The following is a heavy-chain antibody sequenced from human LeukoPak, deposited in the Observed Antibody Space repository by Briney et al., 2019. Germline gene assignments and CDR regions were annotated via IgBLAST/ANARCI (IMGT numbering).Heavy chain of an antibody. D-gene: IGHD2-21*02. V-gene: IGHV3-48*03. Sequence: PGGSLRLSCAASAFTFSNYEMNWVRQAPGKGLEWVSYISSSGSSTYYADSVKGRFTISRDNAKNSLYLQMNSLRAEDTAVYYCARSAFGGVTAIPFDYWGQGTLVTVSS. CDR3: ARSAFGGVTAIPFDY. J-gene: IGHJ4*02. CDR1: AFTFSNYE. CDR2: ISSSGSST.